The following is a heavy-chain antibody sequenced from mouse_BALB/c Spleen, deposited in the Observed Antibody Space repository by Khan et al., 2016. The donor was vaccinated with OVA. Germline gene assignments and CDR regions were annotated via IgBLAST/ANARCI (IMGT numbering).Heavy chain of an antibody. V-gene: IGHV3-2*02. CDR1: GYSITSGYG. J-gene: IGHJ2*01. D-gene: IGHD1-2*01. CDR3: ARTARIKY. Sequence: EVQLQESGPGLVKPSQSLSLTCTVTGYSITSGYGWNWIRQFPGNKLEWMGDISYSGSTNYNPSLKSRLSITRDTSKNQYFLQLNSVTTEDTATYYCARTARIKYWGQGTTLTVAS. CDR2: ISYSGST.